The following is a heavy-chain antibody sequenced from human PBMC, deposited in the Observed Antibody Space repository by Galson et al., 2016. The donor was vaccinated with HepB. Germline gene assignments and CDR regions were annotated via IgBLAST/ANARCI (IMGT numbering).Heavy chain of an antibody. D-gene: IGHD6-19*01. Sequence: QSGAEVKKPGESLKISCKGSGYSFTNYWIGWVRQMPGKGLEWMGIIYPGDSDTGYSPSFQGQVTISADKSISTAYLQWSSLKASDTAMYYCTRHLVVAGSESPYYYCMDVWGQGTTVTVSS. CDR1: GYSFTNYW. V-gene: IGHV5-51*01. J-gene: IGHJ6*02. CDR3: TRHLVVAGSESPYYYCMDV. CDR2: IYPGDSDT.